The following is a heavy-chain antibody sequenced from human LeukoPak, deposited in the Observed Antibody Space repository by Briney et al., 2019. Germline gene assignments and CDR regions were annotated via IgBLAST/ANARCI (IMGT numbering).Heavy chain of an antibody. Sequence: GGSLRLSCAASGFTFDDYGMHWVRQPPGKGLEWVSLFSGDGGSTYYADSVKGRFTISRDNRKNSLYLEMNSLTTEDSAIYYCAKDFSGYIYYWGRGTLVTVSS. D-gene: IGHD3-22*01. CDR1: GFTFDDYG. CDR2: FSGDGGST. V-gene: IGHV3-43*02. CDR3: AKDFSGYIYY. J-gene: IGHJ4*02.